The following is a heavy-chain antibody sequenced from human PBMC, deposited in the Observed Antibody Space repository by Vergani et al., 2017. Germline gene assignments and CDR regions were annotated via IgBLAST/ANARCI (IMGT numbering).Heavy chain of an antibody. Sequence: EVQLVESGGGIVKPGGSLRLSCVASGFTVSSNYMSWVRQAPGKGLEWVSVIYSGGSTYYADSVKGRFTISRHNSKNTLYLQMNSLRAEDTAVYYCARDRVDIVATTTYYYYYYGMDVWGQGTTVTVSS. J-gene: IGHJ6*02. CDR1: GFTVSSNY. CDR3: ARDRVDIVATTTYYYYYYGMDV. CDR2: IYSGGST. V-gene: IGHV3-53*04. D-gene: IGHD5-12*01.